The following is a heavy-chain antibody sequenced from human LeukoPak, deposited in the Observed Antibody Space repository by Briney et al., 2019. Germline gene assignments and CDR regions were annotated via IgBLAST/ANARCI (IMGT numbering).Heavy chain of an antibody. J-gene: IGHJ5*02. CDR2: IYHSGST. Sequence: PSGTLSLTCAVSGGSISSSNWWSWVRQPPGKGLEWIGEIYHSGSTNYNPSLKSRVTISVDKSKNQFSLKLSSVTAADTAVYYCARRRRWAVASNWFDPWGQGTLVTVSS. CDR3: ARRRRWAVASNWFDP. V-gene: IGHV4-4*02. CDR1: GGSISSSNW. D-gene: IGHD6-19*01.